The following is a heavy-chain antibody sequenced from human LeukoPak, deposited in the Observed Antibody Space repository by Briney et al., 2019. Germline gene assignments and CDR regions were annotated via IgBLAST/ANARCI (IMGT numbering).Heavy chain of an antibody. CDR3: AKDVLAGELIPYNWFDP. J-gene: IGHJ5*02. D-gene: IGHD1-26*01. CDR1: GFTFSSYG. CDR2: ISGSGGST. Sequence: GGTLRLSCAASGFTFSSYGMSWVRQAPGKGLEWVSAISGSGGSTYYADSVKGRFTISRDNSKNTLYLQMNSLRAEDTAVYYCAKDVLAGELIPYNWFDPWGQGTLVTVSS. V-gene: IGHV3-23*01.